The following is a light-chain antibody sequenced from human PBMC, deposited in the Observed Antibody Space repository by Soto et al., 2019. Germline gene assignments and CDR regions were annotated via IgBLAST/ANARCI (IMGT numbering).Light chain of an antibody. CDR1: SSDIGAYNY. CDR3: SSYAGSNERWL. Sequence: QSALTQPPSASGSPGQSVTISCTGTSSDIGAYNYVSWYQQHPGKAPKLMIHEVSKRPSGVPDRFSGSKSGNTASLTVSGLQAEDEADYYCSSYAGSNERWLFGGGTKLTVL. CDR2: EVS. J-gene: IGLJ3*02. V-gene: IGLV2-8*01.